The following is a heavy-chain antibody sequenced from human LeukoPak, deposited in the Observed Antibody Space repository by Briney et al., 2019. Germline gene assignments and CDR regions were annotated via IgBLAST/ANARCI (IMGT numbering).Heavy chain of an antibody. V-gene: IGHV4-39*07. J-gene: IGHJ3*02. Sequence: SETLSLTCTVSGGSISSGSYCWGWIRQPPGKGLEWIGNIYYSGSTYYNPSLKSRLTMSVDTSKNQFSLKLTSVTAADAAVYSCARDFSGAFDIWGQGTMVTVSS. CDR1: GGSISSGSYC. D-gene: IGHD3-3*01. CDR2: IYYSGST. CDR3: ARDFSGAFDI.